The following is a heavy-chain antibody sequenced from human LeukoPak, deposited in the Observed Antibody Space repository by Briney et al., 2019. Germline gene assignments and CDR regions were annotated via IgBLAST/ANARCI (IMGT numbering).Heavy chain of an antibody. V-gene: IGHV4-59*01. D-gene: IGHD3-10*01. Sequence: SETLSLTCTVSGGSISSYYWSWVRQPPGKGLEWIGYIYYSGSTNYNPSLKTRVTISVDTSKNQFSLKLSSVTAADTAVYYCAGVFGESKNSWFDPWGQGTLVTVSS. CDR2: IYYSGST. CDR3: AGVFGESKNSWFDP. CDR1: GGSISSYY. J-gene: IGHJ5*02.